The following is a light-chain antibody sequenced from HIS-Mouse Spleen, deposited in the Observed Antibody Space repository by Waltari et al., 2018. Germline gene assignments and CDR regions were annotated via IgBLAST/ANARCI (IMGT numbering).Light chain of an antibody. CDR2: RNN. CDR1: SSNIGRNS. Sequence: QSVLTQPPSASGTPGPRAPISCSGSSSNIGRNSVTLYQQLPGTAPKLLIYRNNQRPSGVPDRFSGSKSGTSASLAISGLRSEDEADYYCAAWDDSLSGPVFGGGTKLTVL. V-gene: IGLV1-47*01. CDR3: AAWDDSLSGPV. J-gene: IGLJ3*02.